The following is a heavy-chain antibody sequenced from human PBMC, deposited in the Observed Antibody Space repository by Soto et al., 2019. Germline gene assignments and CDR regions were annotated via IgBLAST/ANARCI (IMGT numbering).Heavy chain of an antibody. CDR2: IDWDDDK. CDR1: GFSLSTSGMC. CDR3: ARSYYYDSSGYYYAEYFQH. V-gene: IGHV2-70*11. Sequence: SGPTLVNPTQTLTLTCTFSGFSLSTSGMCVSWIRQPPGKALEWLARIDWDDDKYYSTSLKTRLTISKDTSKNQVVLTMTNMDPVDTATYYCARSYYYDSSGYYYAEYFQHWGQGTLVTVSS. J-gene: IGHJ1*01. D-gene: IGHD3-22*01.